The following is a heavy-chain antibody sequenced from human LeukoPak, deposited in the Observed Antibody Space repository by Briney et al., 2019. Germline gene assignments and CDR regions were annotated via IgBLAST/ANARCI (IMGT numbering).Heavy chain of an antibody. V-gene: IGHV3-21*01. CDR2: ISSSSSYI. Sequence: AGGSLRLSCAASGFTFSSYSKNWVRQAPGKGLEWVSSISSSSSYIYYADSVKGRFTISRDNAKNSLYLQMNSLRAEDTAAYYCARDPASSSSWYVGWFDPWGQGTLVTVSS. D-gene: IGHD6-13*01. CDR1: GFTFSSYS. J-gene: IGHJ5*02. CDR3: ARDPASSSSWYVGWFDP.